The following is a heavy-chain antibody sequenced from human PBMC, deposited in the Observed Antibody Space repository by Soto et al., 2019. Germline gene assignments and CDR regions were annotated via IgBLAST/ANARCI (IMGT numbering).Heavy chain of an antibody. J-gene: IGHJ4*02. Sequence: PGGSLRLSCAASGFTFSSYEMNWVRQAPGRGLEWVSYISSSGSTIYYADSVKGRFTISRDNAKNSLYLQMNSLRAEDTAVYYCARGYSYGPRVVDYWGQGTLVTVSS. CDR1: GFTFSSYE. V-gene: IGHV3-48*03. D-gene: IGHD5-18*01. CDR2: ISSSGSTI. CDR3: ARGYSYGPRVVDY.